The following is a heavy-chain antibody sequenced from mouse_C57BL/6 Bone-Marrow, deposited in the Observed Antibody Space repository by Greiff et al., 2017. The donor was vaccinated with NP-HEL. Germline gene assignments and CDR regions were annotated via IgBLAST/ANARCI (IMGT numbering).Heavy chain of an antibody. CDR2: IYPRSGNT. CDR1: GYTFTSYG. Sequence: QVHVKQSGAELARPGASVKLSCKASGYTFTSYGISWVKQRTGQGLEWIGEIYPRSGNTYYNEKFKGKATLTADKSSSTAYMELRSLTSEDSAVYFCARRASGVDYWGQGTTLTVSS. V-gene: IGHV1-81*01. J-gene: IGHJ2*01. D-gene: IGHD1-3*01. CDR3: ARRASGVDY.